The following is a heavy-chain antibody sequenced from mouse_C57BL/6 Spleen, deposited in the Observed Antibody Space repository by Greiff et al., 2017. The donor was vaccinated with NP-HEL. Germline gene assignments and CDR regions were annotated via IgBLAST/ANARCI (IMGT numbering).Heavy chain of an antibody. Sequence: VQLQQSGAELARPGASVKLSCKASGYTFTSYGISWVKQRTGQGLEWIGVIYPRSGNTYYNEKFKGKATLTADKSSSTAYMELRSLTSEDSAVYFCARGDYYGSSMDWGQGTTLTVSS. J-gene: IGHJ2*01. CDR1: GYTFTSYG. D-gene: IGHD1-1*01. V-gene: IGHV1-81*01. CDR2: IYPRSGNT. CDR3: ARGDYYGSSMD.